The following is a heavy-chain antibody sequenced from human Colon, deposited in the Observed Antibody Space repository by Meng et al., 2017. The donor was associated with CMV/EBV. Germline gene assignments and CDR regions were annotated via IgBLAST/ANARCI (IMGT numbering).Heavy chain of an antibody. Sequence: GGPLRLSCAASGFTFTDYAIYWVRQAPGKGLECVAVISSDGRNKYYADSVQGRFTISRDNSKNTLFLQMSSLRGEDTAVYYCARVSQRNNRNDPGRGMDVWGQGTTVTVSS. CDR2: ISSDGRNK. D-gene: IGHD1-1*01. CDR3: ARVSQRNNRNDPGRGMDV. V-gene: IGHV3-30*04. J-gene: IGHJ6*02. CDR1: GFTFTDYA.